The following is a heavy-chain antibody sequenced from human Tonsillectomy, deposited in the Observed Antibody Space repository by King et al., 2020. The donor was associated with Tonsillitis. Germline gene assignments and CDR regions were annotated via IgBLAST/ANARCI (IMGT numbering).Heavy chain of an antibody. J-gene: IGHJ3*01. CDR1: GFTFSSYW. CDR2: IKEDGREK. CDR3: AGDPGGSGWGAFDL. Sequence: VQLVESGGGLVQPGGSLRLSCAASGFTFSSYWMTWVRQAPGKGLEWVGNIKEDGREKQYVDSVKGRFTISRDNAKKSLYLEMNSLRAADTAVYYCAGDPGGSGWGAFDLWGQGTMVTVSS. V-gene: IGHV3-7*03. D-gene: IGHD3-16*01.